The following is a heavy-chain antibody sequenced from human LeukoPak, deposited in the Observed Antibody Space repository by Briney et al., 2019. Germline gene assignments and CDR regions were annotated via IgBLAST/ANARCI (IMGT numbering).Heavy chain of an antibody. J-gene: IGHJ4*02. V-gene: IGHV4-59*01. CDR3: ARVRDRSGYFYDFDY. CDR1: GGSINSYY. Sequence: SETLSLTCTVSGGSINSYYWSWIRQPPGTGLEWIGYIHYSGSTNHNPSLKSRVTISVDPSKNQYSRKLSSVTAADTAVYYCARVRDRSGYFYDFDYWGQGTLVTVYS. CDR2: IHYSGST. D-gene: IGHD3-22*01.